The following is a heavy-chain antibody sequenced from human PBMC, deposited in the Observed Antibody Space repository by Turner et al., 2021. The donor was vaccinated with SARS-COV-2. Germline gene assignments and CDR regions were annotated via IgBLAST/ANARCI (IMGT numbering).Heavy chain of an antibody. CDR1: GYTLTDLS. V-gene: IGHV1-24*01. CDR2: FDPEDVAT. D-gene: IGHD6-19*01. CDR3: ATVFTLAGLSYGMDV. J-gene: IGHJ6*02. Sequence: QIQLVQSGAEVKKPVASVKVSCTAAGYTLTDLSMHWVRQAPGQGLEWMGGFDPEDVATIYAQKFQSRVTMTEDTPTDTAYRELSSLRAEDTAVYYCATVFTLAGLSYGMDVWGQGTTVTVSS.